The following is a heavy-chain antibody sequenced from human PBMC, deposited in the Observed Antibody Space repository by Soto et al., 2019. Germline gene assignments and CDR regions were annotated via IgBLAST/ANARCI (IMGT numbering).Heavy chain of an antibody. D-gene: IGHD4-17*01. CDR1: GGSISSGGYS. Sequence: QLQLQESGSGLVKPSQTLSPTCAVSGGSISSGGYSWSWIRQPPGKGLEWIGYIYHSGSTYYNPSLKSRVTRSVDRSKNQLSLNLSSVTAADAAVYYCARRVSTVTTSDYWGGGTLVTVAS. CDR2: IYHSGST. J-gene: IGHJ4*02. CDR3: ARRVSTVTTSDY. V-gene: IGHV4-30-2*01.